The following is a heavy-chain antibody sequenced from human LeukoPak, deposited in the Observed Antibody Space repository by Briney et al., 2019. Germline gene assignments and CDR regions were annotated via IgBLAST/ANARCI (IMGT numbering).Heavy chain of an antibody. Sequence: SQTLSLTCTVAGGSISSGGYYWSWIRQHPGKGLEWIGYIYYSGSTYYNPSLKSRVTISVDTSKNQFSLRLSSVTAADTAVYYCARAPGYCSSTSCYTGWFDPWGQGTLVTVSS. V-gene: IGHV4-31*03. CDR1: GGSISSGGYY. D-gene: IGHD2-2*02. J-gene: IGHJ5*02. CDR3: ARAPGYCSSTSCYTGWFDP. CDR2: IYYSGST.